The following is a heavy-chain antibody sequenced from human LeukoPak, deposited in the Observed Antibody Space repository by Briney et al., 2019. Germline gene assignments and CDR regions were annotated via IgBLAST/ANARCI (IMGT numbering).Heavy chain of an antibody. CDR2: ISGSGDST. CDR1: GLSFSSHA. CDR3: AKAYWDTFGWYHFDY. Sequence: GGSLRLSCAASGLSFSSHAMNWVRQAPGKGLEWVSGISGSGDSTYYADSVKGRFTISRDNSKNTLYLQMNSLRPEDTAVYYCAKAYWDTFGWYHFDYWGQGTLVTVSS. V-gene: IGHV3-23*01. J-gene: IGHJ4*02. D-gene: IGHD3-16*01.